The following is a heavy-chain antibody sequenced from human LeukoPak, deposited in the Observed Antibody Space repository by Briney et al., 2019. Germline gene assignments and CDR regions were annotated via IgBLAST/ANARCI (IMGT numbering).Heavy chain of an antibody. Sequence: QPGRSLRLSCAASGFTFDDYAMHWVRQAPGKGLEWVSGISWNSGSIGYADSVKGRFTISRDNAKNSLYLQMNSLRAEDTALYYCATVGSTMIFAFDIWGQGTMVTVSS. V-gene: IGHV3-9*01. CDR2: ISWNSGSI. J-gene: IGHJ3*02. CDR3: ATVGSTMIFAFDI. CDR1: GFTFDDYA. D-gene: IGHD3-22*01.